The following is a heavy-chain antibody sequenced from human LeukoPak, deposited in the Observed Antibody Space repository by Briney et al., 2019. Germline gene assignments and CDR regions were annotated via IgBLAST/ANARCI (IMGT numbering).Heavy chain of an antibody. D-gene: IGHD2-2*01. CDR1: GYTFTVYN. V-gene: IGHV1-2*02. J-gene: IGHJ4*02. Sequence: GASVKVSCKASGYTFTVYNMHWVRQAPGQGLEWLGWISPDSGGTNYAQKFQGRVTMTRDTSISTAYMELSRLRSDDTAVYYCATTSGGNSSRGDYWGQGTLVTVSS. CDR2: ISPDSGGT. CDR3: ATTSGGNSSRGDY.